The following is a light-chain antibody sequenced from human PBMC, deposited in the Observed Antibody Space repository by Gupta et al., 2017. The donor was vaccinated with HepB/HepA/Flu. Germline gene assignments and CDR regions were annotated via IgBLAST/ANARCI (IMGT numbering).Light chain of an antibody. CDR3: QQYDSWPLT. V-gene: IGKV3-15*01. CDR2: GAS. Sequence: TVMTQLPRILSASSGERVILSCRASQSVRDNLAWYQQKPGQAPRLLISGASLRATGIPARFSGSGSGTEFTLTISSLQSEDFALYYCQQYDSWPLTFGGGTNVEIK. J-gene: IGKJ4*01. CDR1: QSVRDN.